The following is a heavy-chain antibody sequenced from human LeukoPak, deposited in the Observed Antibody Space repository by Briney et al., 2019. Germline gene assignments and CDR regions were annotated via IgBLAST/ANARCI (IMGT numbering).Heavy chain of an antibody. D-gene: IGHD3-22*01. J-gene: IGHJ4*02. V-gene: IGHV3-30-3*01. CDR2: ISYDGSNK. Sequence: GRSLRLSCAASGFTFSSYAMHWVRQAPGKWLEWVAVISYDGSNKYYADSVKGRFTISRDNSKNTLYLQMNSLRAEDTAVYYCAREDSSGYPTFDYWGQGTLVTVSS. CDR3: AREDSSGYPTFDY. CDR1: GFTFSSYA.